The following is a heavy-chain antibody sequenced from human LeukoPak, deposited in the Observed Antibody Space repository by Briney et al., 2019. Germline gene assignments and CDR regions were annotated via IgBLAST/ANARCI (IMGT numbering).Heavy chain of an antibody. J-gene: IGHJ4*02. CDR3: VKERGDSRGKYYFDY. CDR2: ISGSGGST. V-gene: IGHV3-23*01. CDR1: GFTFSSYA. Sequence: GGSLRLSCAASGFTFSSYAMSWVRQAPGKGLEWVSAISGSGGSTYYADSVKGRFTISRDNSKNTLYLQMNSLRAEDTAVYYCVKERGDSRGKYYFDYWGQGTLVTVSS. D-gene: IGHD2-21*02.